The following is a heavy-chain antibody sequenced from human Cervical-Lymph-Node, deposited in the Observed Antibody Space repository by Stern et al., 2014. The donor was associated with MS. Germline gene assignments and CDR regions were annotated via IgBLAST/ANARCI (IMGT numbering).Heavy chain of an antibody. V-gene: IGHV1-8*01. D-gene: IGHD3-3*01. CDR2: MSPDSGDT. CDR3: TRGWSA. J-gene: IGHJ4*02. Sequence: QVQLVQSGAEVKKPGASLKVSCKASGYTFTSDDINWVRQVPGQGLEWMGWMSPDSGDTGYAQKFRGKFTITRDLSISTAYMEMTSLKSEDTAVYYCTRGWSAWGQGTLVTVSS. CDR1: GYTFTSDD.